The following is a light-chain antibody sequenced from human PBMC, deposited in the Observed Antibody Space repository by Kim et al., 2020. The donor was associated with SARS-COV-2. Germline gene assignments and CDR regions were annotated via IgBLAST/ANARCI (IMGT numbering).Light chain of an antibody. V-gene: IGLV9-49*01. CDR3: GADHGSGSNFSWV. CDR1: SGYSNYK. J-gene: IGLJ3*02. CDR2: VGTGGIVG. Sequence: PVLTQPPSASASLGASVTLTCTLSSGYSNYKVDWYQQRPGKGPRFVMRVGTGGIVGSKGDGIPDRFSVLGSGLNRYLTIKNIQEEDESDYHCGADHGSGSNFSWVFGGGTQLTVL.